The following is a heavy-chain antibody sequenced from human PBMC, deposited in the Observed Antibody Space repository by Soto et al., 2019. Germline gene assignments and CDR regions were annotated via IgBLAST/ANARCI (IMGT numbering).Heavy chain of an antibody. Sequence: TLSLTCTVSGGSISSGGYYWSWIRQHPGKGLEWIGYIYYSGSTYYNPSLKSRVTISVDTAKDQFSLKLSSVSAADTVVYYCGRVRYYDSSPAFDYWGQGTLVNVSS. V-gene: IGHV4-31*03. J-gene: IGHJ4*02. CDR1: GGSISSGGYY. CDR3: GRVRYYDSSPAFDY. CDR2: IYYSGST. D-gene: IGHD3-22*01.